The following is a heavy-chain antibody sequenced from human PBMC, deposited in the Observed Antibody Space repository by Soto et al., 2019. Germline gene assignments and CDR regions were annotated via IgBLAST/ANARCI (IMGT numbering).Heavy chain of an antibody. Sequence: KASETLSLTCTVSGGSVSSGSYYWSWIRQPPGKGLEWIGYIYYSGSTNYNPSLKSRVTISVDTSKNQFSLKLSSVTAADTAVYYCARDFNQQAWFDPWGQGTLVTVSS. CDR2: IYYSGST. J-gene: IGHJ5*02. V-gene: IGHV4-61*01. CDR3: ARDFNQQAWFDP. CDR1: GGSVSSGSYY.